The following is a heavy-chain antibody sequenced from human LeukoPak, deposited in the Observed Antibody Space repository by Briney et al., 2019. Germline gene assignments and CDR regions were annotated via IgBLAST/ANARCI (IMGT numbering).Heavy chain of an antibody. CDR3: ARVSPGVTASYYYYFYMDV. D-gene: IGHD2-21*02. CDR2: IYSSGST. CDR1: GGSFSGYY. Sequence: PSETLSLTCAVYGGSFSGYYWSWIRQPPGKGLEWIGYIYSSGSTNYNPSLMSRVTISVDKSNNQFSLELSSVTAADTAIYYCARVSPGVTASYYYYFYMDVWGKGTTVTVSS. J-gene: IGHJ6*03. V-gene: IGHV4-59*01.